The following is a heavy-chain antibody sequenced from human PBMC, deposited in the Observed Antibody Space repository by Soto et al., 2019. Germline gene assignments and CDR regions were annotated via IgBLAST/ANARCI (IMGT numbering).Heavy chain of an antibody. CDR2: ISGSGGST. J-gene: IGHJ4*02. CDR3: AKDVPDIVVVPAATFFDY. D-gene: IGHD2-2*01. V-gene: IGHV3-23*01. Sequence: GGSLRLSCAASGFTFSIYAMSWVRQAPGKGLEWVSAISGSGGSTYYADSVKGRFTISRDNSKNTLYLQMNSLRAEDTAVYYCAKDVPDIVVVPAATFFDYWGQGTLVTVSS. CDR1: GFTFSIYA.